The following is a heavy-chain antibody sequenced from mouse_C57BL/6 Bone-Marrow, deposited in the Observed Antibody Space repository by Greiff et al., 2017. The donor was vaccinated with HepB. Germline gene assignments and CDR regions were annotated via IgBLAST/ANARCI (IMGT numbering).Heavy chain of an antibody. D-gene: IGHD2-2*01. CDR3: ARGGAVTTQNYFDY. Sequence: VQLQQSGAELARPGASVKLSCKASGYTFTSYGISWVKQRTGQGLEWIGEIYPRSGNTYYNEKFKGKATLTADKSSSTAYMELRSLTSEDSAVYFCARGGAVTTQNYFDYWGQGTTLTVSS. J-gene: IGHJ2*01. V-gene: IGHV1-81*01. CDR2: IYPRSGNT. CDR1: GYTFTSYG.